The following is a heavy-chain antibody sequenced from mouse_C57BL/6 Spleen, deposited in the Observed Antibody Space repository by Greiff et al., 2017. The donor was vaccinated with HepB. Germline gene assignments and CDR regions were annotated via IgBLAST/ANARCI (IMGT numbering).Heavy chain of an antibody. V-gene: IGHV5-6*01. CDR2: ISSGGSYT. D-gene: IGHD1-1*01. Sequence: EVQLVESGGDLVKPGGSLKLSCAASGFTFSSYGMSWVRQTPDKRLEWVATISSGGSYTYYPDSVKGRFTISRDNAKNTLYLQMSSLKSEDTAMYYCARDGSIYYYAIDYWGQGTSVTVSS. CDR3: ARDGSIYYYAIDY. CDR1: GFTFSSYG. J-gene: IGHJ4*01.